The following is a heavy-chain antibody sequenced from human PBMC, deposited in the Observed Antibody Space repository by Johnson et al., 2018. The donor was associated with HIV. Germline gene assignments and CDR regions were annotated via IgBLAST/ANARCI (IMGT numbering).Heavy chain of an antibody. D-gene: IGHD3-3*01. J-gene: IGHJ3*02. CDR1: GFTFSSYG. CDR3: ASRQYFSSFDI. V-gene: IGHV3-30*03. CDR2: ISYDGSNK. Sequence: QVQLVESGGGVVQPGRSLRLSCAASGFTFSSYGMHWVRQAPGKGLEWVAVISYDGSNKYYADSVKGGFTISRDNYKNTLYLQMNSLRAEDTAVYYCASRQYFSSFDIWGQGTIVTVSS.